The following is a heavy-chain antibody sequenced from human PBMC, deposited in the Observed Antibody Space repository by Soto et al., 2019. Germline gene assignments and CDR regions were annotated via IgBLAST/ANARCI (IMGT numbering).Heavy chain of an antibody. D-gene: IGHD3-3*01. CDR1: GFTFSTYG. J-gene: IGHJ3*02. Sequence: PVGSLRLSCAASGFTFSTYGMTWVRQSPGKGLEWVSATSGSGTSTYYADSVRGRFTISRDNSENTLYLQMHSLRVEDTAVYYCAKSMHYDFWSGYSRAFDIWGQGTMVTVSS. CDR2: TSGSGTST. CDR3: AKSMHYDFWSGYSRAFDI. V-gene: IGHV3-23*01.